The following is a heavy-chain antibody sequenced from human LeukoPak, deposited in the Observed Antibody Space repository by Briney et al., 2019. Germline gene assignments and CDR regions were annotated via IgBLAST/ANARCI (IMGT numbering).Heavy chain of an antibody. CDR3: ARDGGSKSRFDY. J-gene: IGHJ4*02. D-gene: IGHD2-15*01. CDR2: ISYDGSNK. Sequence: GGSLRLSCAASGFTFSSYAMHWVRQAPGKGLEWVAVISYDGSNKYYADSVKGRFTISRDNSENTLYLQMNSLRAEDTAVYYCARDGGSKSRFDYWGQGTLVTVSS. V-gene: IGHV3-30-3*01. CDR1: GFTFSSYA.